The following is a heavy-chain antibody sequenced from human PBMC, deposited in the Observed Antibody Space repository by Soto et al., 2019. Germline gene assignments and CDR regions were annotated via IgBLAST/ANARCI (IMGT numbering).Heavy chain of an antibody. V-gene: IGHV1-69*01. CDR2: IIPISGTA. D-gene: IGHD3-22*01. J-gene: IGHJ4*02. CDR3: AIDYYDSSGYNDY. CDR1: GGTFSSYA. Sequence: VQLVQSGADVKKPGSSVRVSCKASGGTFSSYAMSWVRQAPGQGLEWMGGIIPISGTANYAQKFQGRVTITADESTSTAYMELSSLRSEDTAVYYCAIDYYDSSGYNDYWGQGTLVTVSS.